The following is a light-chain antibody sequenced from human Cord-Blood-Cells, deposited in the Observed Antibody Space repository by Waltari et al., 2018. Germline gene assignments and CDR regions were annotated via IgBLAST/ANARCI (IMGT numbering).Light chain of an antibody. CDR1: QSVSSSY. CDR3: QQYGSLWT. J-gene: IGKJ1*01. V-gene: IGKV3-20*01. CDR2: GAS. Sequence: EIVLTPSPGTLSLSPGERATISCRASQSVSSSYLAWYQQKPGQAPRLLIYGASSRATGIPDRFSGSGSGTDFTLTISRLEPEDFAVYYCQQYGSLWTFGQGTKVEIK.